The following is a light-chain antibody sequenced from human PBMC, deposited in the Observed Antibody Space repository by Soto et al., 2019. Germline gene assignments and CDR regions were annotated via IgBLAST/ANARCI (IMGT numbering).Light chain of an antibody. CDR1: QSVLYSSDNKNY. CDR3: QQYYNTPPV. V-gene: IGKV4-1*01. J-gene: IGKJ1*01. Sequence: IVMTQSPDSLAVSLGERATINCKSSQSVLYSSDNKNYLAWYQQKPGQPPNLLIYWASTRESGVSDRFSGSGSGTDFTLTISSLQAEDVAAYYCQQYYNTPPVFGQGTKVEIK. CDR2: WAS.